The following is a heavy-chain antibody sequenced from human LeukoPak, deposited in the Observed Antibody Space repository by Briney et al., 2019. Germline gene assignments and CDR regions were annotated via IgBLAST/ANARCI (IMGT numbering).Heavy chain of an antibody. Sequence: SGGSLRLSCAASGFTFSSYSMNWVRQAPGKGLEWVSYISSSSSTIYYADSVKGRFTISRDNAKNSLYLQMNSLRAEDTAVYYCARDQLGPEDAFDIWGQGTMVTVSS. J-gene: IGHJ3*02. CDR1: GFTFSSYS. CDR3: ARDQLGPEDAFDI. CDR2: ISSSSSTI. V-gene: IGHV3-48*04. D-gene: IGHD1-1*01.